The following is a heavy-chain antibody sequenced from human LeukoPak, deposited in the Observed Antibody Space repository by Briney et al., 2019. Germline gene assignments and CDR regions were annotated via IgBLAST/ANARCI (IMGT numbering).Heavy chain of an antibody. D-gene: IGHD2-15*01. Sequence: GGSLRLSCAASGFTFSSYAMSWVRQAPGKGLEWVSAISSSGGSTYYADSVKGRFTISRDNSKNTLYLQMNSLRAEDTAVYYCAKRADDIVVVVAATYFDYWGQGTLVTVSS. CDR3: AKRADDIVVVVAATYFDY. CDR1: GFTFSSYA. CDR2: ISSSGGST. V-gene: IGHV3-23*01. J-gene: IGHJ4*02.